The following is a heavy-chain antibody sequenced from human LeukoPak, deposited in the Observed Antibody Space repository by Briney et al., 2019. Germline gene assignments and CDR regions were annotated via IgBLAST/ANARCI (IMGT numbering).Heavy chain of an antibody. V-gene: IGHV4-39*01. CDR1: GVSISSSSYY. Sequence: SETLSLTCTVSGVSISSSSYYWGWIRQPPGKGLEWIGIIYYSGITYYSASLKSRVTISVDTSKKQLSLKLGSVTAADTAVYYCARLLYFDWPPYFDYWGQGTLVTVSS. D-gene: IGHD3-9*01. CDR3: ARLLYFDWPPYFDY. J-gene: IGHJ4*02. CDR2: IYYSGIT.